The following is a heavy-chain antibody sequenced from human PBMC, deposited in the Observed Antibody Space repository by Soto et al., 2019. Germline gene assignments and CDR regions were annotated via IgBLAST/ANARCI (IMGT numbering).Heavy chain of an antibody. V-gene: IGHV3-11*05. CDR1: GFTFSDYY. CDR3: ARDADILTGSDAFDI. CDR2: ISSSNSYT. Sequence: VQLVESGGGLVKPGGSLRLSCAASGFTFSDYYMSWILQAPGRGRERVSYISSSNSYTNYADSVKGRFTISSDNAKNSLYLQMNSLRAEDTAVYYCARDADILTGSDAFDIWGQGTMVTVSS. J-gene: IGHJ3*02. D-gene: IGHD3-9*01.